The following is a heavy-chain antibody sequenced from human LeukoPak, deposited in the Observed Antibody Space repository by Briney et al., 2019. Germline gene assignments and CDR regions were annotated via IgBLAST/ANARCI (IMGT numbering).Heavy chain of an antibody. CDR1: GGTFSSYA. CDR3: ARAKYYYDSSGYYPSDYFDY. Sequence: GASVKVSCKASGGTFSSYAISWVRQAPGQGLEWMGGIIPIFGTANYAQKFQGRVTITADESTSTAYMELSSLRSEDTAVYYCARAKYYYDSSGYYPSDYFDYWGQGTLVTVSS. CDR2: IIPIFGTA. D-gene: IGHD3-22*01. J-gene: IGHJ4*02. V-gene: IGHV1-69*13.